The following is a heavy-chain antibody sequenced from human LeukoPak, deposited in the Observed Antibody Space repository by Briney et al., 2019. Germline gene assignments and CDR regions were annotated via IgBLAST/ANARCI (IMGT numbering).Heavy chain of an antibody. CDR3: ARTTAVAGTGGFDY. V-gene: IGHV3-30*02. CDR2: IRYDGSNK. D-gene: IGHD6-19*01. CDR1: GFTFSSYG. J-gene: IGHJ4*02. Sequence: GGSLRLSCAASGFTFSSYGMHWVRQAPGKGLEWVAFIRYDGSNKYYADSVKGRFTISRDNSKNTLYLQMNSLRAEDTAVYYCARTTAVAGTGGFDYWGRGSLVTVSS.